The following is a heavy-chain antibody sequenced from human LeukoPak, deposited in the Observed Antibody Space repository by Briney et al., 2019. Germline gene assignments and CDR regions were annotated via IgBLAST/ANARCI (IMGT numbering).Heavy chain of an antibody. CDR1: GYTFTSYY. D-gene: IGHD3-3*01. J-gene: IGHJ3*02. V-gene: IGHV1-46*01. CDR2: INPSGSST. CDR3: ARQLYSDFWPTRNPFDI. Sequence: GASVKVSCKASGYTFTSYYMHWVRQAPGQGLEWMGIINPSGSSTSSAQKFQGRVTLTRDTSTSTVYMELSSLRSDDTAVYYCARQLYSDFWPTRNPFDIWGQGTMVTVSS.